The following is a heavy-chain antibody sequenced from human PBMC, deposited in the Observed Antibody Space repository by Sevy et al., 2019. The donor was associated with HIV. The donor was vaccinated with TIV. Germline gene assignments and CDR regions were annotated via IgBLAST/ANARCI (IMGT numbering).Heavy chain of an antibody. Sequence: GGSLRLSCAASGFTFSSYWMHWVRQAPGKGLVWVSRINSDGSSTSYADSVKGRFTISRDNAKNTLYLQMNSLRAEDTDVYYCARPTDYGDPYYFDYWGQGTLVTVSS. D-gene: IGHD4-17*01. CDR2: INSDGSST. J-gene: IGHJ4*02. CDR3: ARPTDYGDPYYFDY. CDR1: GFTFSSYW. V-gene: IGHV3-74*01.